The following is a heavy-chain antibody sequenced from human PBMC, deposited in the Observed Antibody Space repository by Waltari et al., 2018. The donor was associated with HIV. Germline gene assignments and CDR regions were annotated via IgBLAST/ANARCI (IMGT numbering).Heavy chain of an antibody. Sequence: EMQLVVSGGALLQLGRSLAPSCSASAFPFTASPVHWVGQTPGKGLEWVGRIRSKLKNFATSYADSVKGRFAISRDDSNNTAFLQMSSLKIEDTAVYYCTRPGLNNGWYVWGQGTLVTVSS. CDR3: TRPGLNNGWYV. D-gene: IGHD6-19*01. V-gene: IGHV3-73*02. CDR2: IRSKLKNFAT. J-gene: IGHJ4*02. CDR1: AFPFTASP.